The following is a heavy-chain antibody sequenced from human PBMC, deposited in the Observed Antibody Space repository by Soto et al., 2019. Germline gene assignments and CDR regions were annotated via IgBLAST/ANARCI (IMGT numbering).Heavy chain of an antibody. Sequence: PGESLKISCKVSGYSFTTYWIGWLRQMPGKGLEWMGIIYPGDSDTRYSPSFQGQVTISADKSISTAYLQWSSLKASDTATYYCASRDGSYHFSDYWGQGTLVTVSS. D-gene: IGHD3-10*01. CDR3: ASRDGSYHFSDY. J-gene: IGHJ4*02. CDR1: GYSFTTYW. V-gene: IGHV5-51*01. CDR2: IYPGDSDT.